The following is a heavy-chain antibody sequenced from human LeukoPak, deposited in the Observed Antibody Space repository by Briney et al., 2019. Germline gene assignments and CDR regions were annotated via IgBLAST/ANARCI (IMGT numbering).Heavy chain of an antibody. D-gene: IGHD2-15*01. Sequence: PGGSLRLSCAASGFTFSSYEMNWVRQAPGKGLEWVSYISSSGSTIYYADSVKGRFTISRDNAKNSLYLQMNSLRAEDTAVYYCARAWVAATLDYWGQGTLVTVSS. CDR1: GFTFSSYE. CDR3: ARAWVAATLDY. J-gene: IGHJ4*02. V-gene: IGHV3-48*03. CDR2: ISSSGSTI.